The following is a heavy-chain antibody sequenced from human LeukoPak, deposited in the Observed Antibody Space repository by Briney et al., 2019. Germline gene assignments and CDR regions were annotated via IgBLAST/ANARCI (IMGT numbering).Heavy chain of an antibody. CDR3: ARNHVGAFDI. J-gene: IGHJ3*02. V-gene: IGHV4-39*01. D-gene: IGHD1-14*01. Sequence: PSETLSLTCTVSGGSISSSSYYWGWIRQPPGKGLEWIGSIYYSGSTYYNPSLKSRVTISVDTSKNQFSLKLSSVTAADTAVYYCARNHVGAFDIWGQGTMVTVS. CDR2: IYYSGST. CDR1: GGSISSSSYY.